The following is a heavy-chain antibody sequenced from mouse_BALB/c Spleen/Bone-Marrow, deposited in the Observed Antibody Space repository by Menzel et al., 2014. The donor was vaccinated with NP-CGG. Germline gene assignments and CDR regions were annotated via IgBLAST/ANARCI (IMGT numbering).Heavy chain of an antibody. CDR3: ARGGGNWYFDV. CDR1: GFSLTSYG. CDR2: IWAGGST. Sequence: VHLVESGPGLVAPSQSLSITCTVSGFSLTSYGVHWVRQPPGKGLEWLEVIWAGGSTNYNSALMSRLSISKDNSKSQVFLKMNSLQTDDTATYYCARGGGNWYFDVWGAGTTVTVSS. V-gene: IGHV2-9*02. J-gene: IGHJ1*01.